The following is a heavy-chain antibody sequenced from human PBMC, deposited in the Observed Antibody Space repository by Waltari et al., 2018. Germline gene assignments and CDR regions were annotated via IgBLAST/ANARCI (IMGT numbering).Heavy chain of an antibody. V-gene: IGHV4-61*09. CDR2: IYTSGST. J-gene: IGHJ5*02. CDR3: ARDRVAVAGKGPKANWFDP. D-gene: IGHD6-19*01. CDR1: GGFISSGSYY. Sequence: QVQLQESGPGLVKPSQTLSLTCTVSGGFISSGSYYWSWIRQPAGKGLEWIGYIYTSGSTTYNPSLKSRVTISVDTSKNQFSLKLSSVTAADTAVYYCARDRVAVAGKGPKANWFDPWGQGTLVTVSS.